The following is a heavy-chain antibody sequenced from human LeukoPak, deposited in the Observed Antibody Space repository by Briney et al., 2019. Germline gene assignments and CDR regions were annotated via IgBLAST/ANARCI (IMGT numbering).Heavy chain of an antibody. CDR1: GFTFNQHS. J-gene: IGHJ4*02. CDR2: ISRTGGAV. CDR3: ARGSSLIGGFDY. Sequence: PGGSLRLSWAASGFTFNQHSMSWIRQAPGKGLEWLSYISRTGGAVHYADSVEGRFTISRDNARNSLSLQMNGLRADDPAVYFCARGSSLIGGFDYWGRGTLVTVSS. D-gene: IGHD2-8*01. V-gene: IGHV3-11*01.